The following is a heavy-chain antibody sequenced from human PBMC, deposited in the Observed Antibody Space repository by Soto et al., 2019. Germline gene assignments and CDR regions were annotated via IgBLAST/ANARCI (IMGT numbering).Heavy chain of an antibody. CDR2: IWYDGSNK. D-gene: IGHD3-10*01. J-gene: IGHJ4*02. CDR1: GFSFNNFG. CDR3: ARDPSHGSGSYLDY. Sequence: QVQLVEYGGGVVQPGGSLRLSCVASGFSFNNFGMHWVRQAPGKGLEWVAVIWYDGSNKYYADSVKGRFTISRDNSKNTLYLQMSSLRAEDTAVYFSARDPSHGSGSYLDYWGQGALVAVSS. V-gene: IGHV3-33*01.